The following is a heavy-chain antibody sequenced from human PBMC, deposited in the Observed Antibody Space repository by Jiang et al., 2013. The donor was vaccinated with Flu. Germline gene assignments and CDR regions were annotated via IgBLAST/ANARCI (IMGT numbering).Heavy chain of an antibody. Sequence: FTISRDNSKNTLYLQMNSLRAEDTAVYYCARDPGAYDFWSGYYQEYYFDYWGQGTLVTVSS. CDR3: ARDPGAYDFWSGYYQEYYFDY. J-gene: IGHJ4*02. V-gene: IGHV3-30*07. D-gene: IGHD3-3*01.